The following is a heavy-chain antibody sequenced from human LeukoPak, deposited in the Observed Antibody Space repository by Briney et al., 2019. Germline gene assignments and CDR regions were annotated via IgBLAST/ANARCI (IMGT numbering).Heavy chain of an antibody. CDR3: ARDRGGYSGYESYFDY. J-gene: IGHJ4*02. V-gene: IGHV4-38-2*02. CDR2: IYHSGST. Sequence: SETLSLTCTVSGYSISSGYYWGWIRQPPGKGLEWIGSIYHSGSTYYNPSLKSRVTISVDTSKNQFSLKLSSVTAADTAVYYCARDRGGYSGYESYFDYWGQGTLVTVSS. D-gene: IGHD5-12*01. CDR1: GYSISSGYY.